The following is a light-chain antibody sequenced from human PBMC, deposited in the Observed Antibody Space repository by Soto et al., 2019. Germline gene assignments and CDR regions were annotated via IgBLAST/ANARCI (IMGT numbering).Light chain of an antibody. CDR3: QQRSNRPPLT. CDR2: DAS. V-gene: IGKV3-11*01. CDR1: QSVSSY. Sequence: EIVLTQSPATLSLSPGERATLSCRASQSVSSYLAWYQQKPGQAPSILIYDASNRTTGVPARFSSSGSGTAFTPTISSLVPEDFAVKYYQQRSNRPPLTFGGGTKVEIK. J-gene: IGKJ4*01.